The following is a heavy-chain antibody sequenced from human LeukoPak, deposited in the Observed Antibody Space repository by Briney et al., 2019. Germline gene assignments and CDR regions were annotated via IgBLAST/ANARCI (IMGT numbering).Heavy chain of an antibody. D-gene: IGHD2-15*01. CDR1: GGSISSSSYY. V-gene: IGHV4-39*01. CDR3: ARFFVAGWFFFDY. J-gene: IGHJ4*02. CDR2: IYYSGST. Sequence: PSETLSLTCTVSGGSISSSSYYWGWIRQPPGKGLEWIGGIYYSGSTYYNRSLKSRVTISVDTSKNQFSLKLSSVTAADTAVYYCARFFVAGWFFFDYWGQGTLVTVSS.